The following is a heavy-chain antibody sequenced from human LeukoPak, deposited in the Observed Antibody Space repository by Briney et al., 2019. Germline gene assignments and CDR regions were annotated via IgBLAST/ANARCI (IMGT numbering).Heavy chain of an antibody. CDR2: IYYSGST. J-gene: IGHJ5*02. D-gene: IGHD1-14*01. CDR1: GGSISDYY. Sequence: SETLSLTCTVSGGSISDYYWSWIRQPPGKGLEWIGYIYYSGSTNYNPSLKSRVTISVDTSKNQFSLKLSSVTAADTAVYYCARATGPGWFDPWGQGTLVTVSS. V-gene: IGHV4-59*01. CDR3: ARATGPGWFDP.